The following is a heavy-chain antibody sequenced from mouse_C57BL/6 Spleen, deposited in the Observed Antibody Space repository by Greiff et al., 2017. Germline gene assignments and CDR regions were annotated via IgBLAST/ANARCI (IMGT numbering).Heavy chain of an antibody. D-gene: IGHD4-1*01. CDR3: ARTGTGGYFEV. CDR2: IDPSDSYT. Sequence: VQLQQSGAELVRPGTSVKLSCKASGFTFTSYWMHWVKQRPGQGLEWIGVIDPSDSYTNYNQKFKGKATLTVATSSSTACMQLSSLTSEDSAVYYCARTGTGGYFEVWGTGTTVTVSS. CDR1: GFTFTSYW. J-gene: IGHJ1*03. V-gene: IGHV1-59*01.